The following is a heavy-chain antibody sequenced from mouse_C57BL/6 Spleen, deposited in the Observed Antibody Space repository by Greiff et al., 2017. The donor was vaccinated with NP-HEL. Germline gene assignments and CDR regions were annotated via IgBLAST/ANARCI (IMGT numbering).Heavy chain of an antibody. CDR1: GYAFRSYW. CDR2: IYPGDGDT. CDR3: ERFIYCDD. Sequence: QVQLQQSGAELVKPGASVKISCKASGYAFRSYWMNWVKQRPGKGLEWIGQIYPGDGDTNYNGKFKGKATLTAAKSSTTAYMQLSSVTSEDSAVYFCERFIYCDDWGKGTTLTGSS. D-gene: IGHD1-1*01. V-gene: IGHV1-80*01. J-gene: IGHJ2*01.